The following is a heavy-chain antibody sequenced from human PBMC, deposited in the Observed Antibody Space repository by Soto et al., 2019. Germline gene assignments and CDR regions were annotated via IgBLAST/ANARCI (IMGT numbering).Heavy chain of an antibody. D-gene: IGHD3-3*01. CDR2: INPATGAA. J-gene: IGHJ3*02. CDR1: GYPVTAYY. V-gene: IGHV1-2*02. CDR3: ARGGGVGVAGSAAFDM. Sequence: QLHLVQSGAVVKKPGASVTVSCSASGYPVTAYYMHWVRQAPGRGLEWMGGINPATGAAKYTQTFQGRVPLTRGPATGTVFMAPGGLTSGDPAGFYCARGGGVGVAGSAAFDMWGQGTLVTVSS.